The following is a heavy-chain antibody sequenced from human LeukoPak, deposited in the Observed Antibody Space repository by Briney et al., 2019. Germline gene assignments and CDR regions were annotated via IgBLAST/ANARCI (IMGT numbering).Heavy chain of an antibody. Sequence: GASVKVSCKASGYTFTGFYMHWVRQAPGQGFEWMGWINPNSGGTNYAQKFQGRATMTRDTSISTAYMELSRLRSDDTAVYYCARDLTIFGGVNDPLIRGHWGQGSLVTVSS. V-gene: IGHV1-2*02. D-gene: IGHD3-3*01. CDR1: GYTFTGFY. J-gene: IGHJ4*02. CDR2: INPNSGGT. CDR3: ARDLTIFGGVNDPLIRGH.